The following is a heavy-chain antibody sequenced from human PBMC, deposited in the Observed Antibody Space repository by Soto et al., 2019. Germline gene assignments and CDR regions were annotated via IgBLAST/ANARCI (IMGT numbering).Heavy chain of an antibody. V-gene: IGHV3-23*01. CDR2: ISGSGTAT. D-gene: IGHD3-10*01. J-gene: IGHJ3*01. CDR3: AKLRPYATMEYHRDGFDV. Sequence: EVNLLESGGGLVQPGGSMRLSCEASGFPFWTYSMSWVRQAPRKGLEWVSGISGSGTATYYTDSVKGRFTDSRDNSKDTLFLQMNTLRAKDTAVFYVAKLRPYATMEYHRDGFDVWGPGTAVTVSS. CDR1: GFPFWTYS.